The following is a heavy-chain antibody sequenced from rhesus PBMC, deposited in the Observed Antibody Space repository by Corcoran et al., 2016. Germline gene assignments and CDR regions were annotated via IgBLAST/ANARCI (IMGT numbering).Heavy chain of an antibody. V-gene: IGHV3-134*01. CDR3: TRGGGAG. Sequence: DVQLVESGGGLVKPGGSLRLSCAASGFTFDDYAMSWVRQVPGRGLVWVFRFIWIMGTISYADSVKGRFTISRNNAKNSLFLKMDRLGTEDTALYYCTRGGGAGWGQGVLVTVSS. CDR2: FIWIMGTI. CDR1: GFTFDDYA. J-gene: IGHJ4*01.